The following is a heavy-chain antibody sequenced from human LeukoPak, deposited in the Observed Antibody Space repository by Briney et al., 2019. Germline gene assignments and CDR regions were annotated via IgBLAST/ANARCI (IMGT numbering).Heavy chain of an antibody. D-gene: IGHD5-12*01. CDR3: ARDFYDVDIVATEGYYYYMDV. V-gene: IGHV4-34*01. CDR2: INHSGST. Sequence: SETLSLTCAAYGGSFSGYYWSWIRQPPGKGLEWIGEINHSGSTNYNPSLKSRVTISVDTSKNQFSLKLSSVTAAETAVYYCARDFYDVDIVATEGYYYYMDVWGKGTTVTVSS. J-gene: IGHJ6*03. CDR1: GGSFSGYY.